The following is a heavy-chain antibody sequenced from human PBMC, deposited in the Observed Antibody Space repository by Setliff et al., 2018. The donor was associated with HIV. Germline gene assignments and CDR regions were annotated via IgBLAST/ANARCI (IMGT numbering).Heavy chain of an antibody. J-gene: IGHJ4*02. CDR3: ARLGHTFGGPGY. D-gene: IGHD3-16*01. CDR1: GGSISGSNYV. Sequence: PSETLSLTCTVFGGSISGSNYVWGWIRQTPRKGLEWIGTIHYTGSTYYNPSLESRITISVDTSKNQFSLRLNSVSAADTAVYYCARLGHTFGGPGYWGQGTLVTVSS. CDR2: IHYTGST. V-gene: IGHV4-39*01.